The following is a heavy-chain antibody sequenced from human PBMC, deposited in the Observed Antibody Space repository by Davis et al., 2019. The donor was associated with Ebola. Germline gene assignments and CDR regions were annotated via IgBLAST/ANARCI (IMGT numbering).Heavy chain of an antibody. CDR3: AREGELWITFPDY. J-gene: IGHJ4*02. D-gene: IGHD1-26*01. Sequence: GESLKISCAASGFTFSDYYMSWIRQAPGKGLEWVSYISSSSSTIYYADSVKGRFTISRGNAKNSLYLQMNSLRDEDTAVYYCAREGELWITFPDYWGQGILVTVTS. V-gene: IGHV3-11*04. CDR1: GFTFSDYY. CDR2: ISSSSSTI.